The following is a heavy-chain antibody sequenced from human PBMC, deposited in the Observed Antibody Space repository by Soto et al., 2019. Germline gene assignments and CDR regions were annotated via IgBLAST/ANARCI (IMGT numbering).Heavy chain of an antibody. V-gene: IGHV4-39*02. CDR3: ARRLKYCSSTRCNFDY. CDR1: GGSVGSSSYY. CDR2: IYYNGYT. J-gene: IGHJ4*02. D-gene: IGHD2-2*01. Sequence: QLQLQGSGPGLVKPSETLSLTCTVSGGSVGSSSYYWGWIRQPPGKALEWIGSIYYNGYTFYKPSLESLVAISIDNSKNHFPLNLRSMTATDTAVYFCARRLKYCSSTRCNFDYWGQGNLVTVSS.